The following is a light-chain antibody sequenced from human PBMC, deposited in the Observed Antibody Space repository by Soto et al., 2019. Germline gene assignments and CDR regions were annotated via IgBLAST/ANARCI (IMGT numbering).Light chain of an antibody. CDR2: ANN. CDR1: SSNIGAGYD. V-gene: IGLV1-40*01. Sequence: QSVLTQPPSVSGAPGQRVTISCTGSSSNIGAGYDVHWYQQLPGTAPKLLIYANNNRPSGVPDRFAGSKSGTSVSLAITGLQSDDEADYYCISYTVSRSYVFGTGTKVTVL. CDR3: ISYTVSRSYV. J-gene: IGLJ1*01.